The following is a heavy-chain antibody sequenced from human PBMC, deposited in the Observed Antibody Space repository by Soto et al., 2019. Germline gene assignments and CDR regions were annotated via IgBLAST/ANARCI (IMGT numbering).Heavy chain of an antibody. Sequence: PSETLSLTCAVYGGSFSGYYWSWIRQPPGKGLEWIGEINHSGSTNYNPSLKSRVTISVDTSKNQFSLKLSSVTAADTAVYYCARGRTTVTTDFDYWGQGTLVNVSS. V-gene: IGHV4-34*01. D-gene: IGHD4-17*01. CDR1: GGSFSGYY. CDR3: ARGRTTVTTDFDY. J-gene: IGHJ4*02. CDR2: INHSGST.